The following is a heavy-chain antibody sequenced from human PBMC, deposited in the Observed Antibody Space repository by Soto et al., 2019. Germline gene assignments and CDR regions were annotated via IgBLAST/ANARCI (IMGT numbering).Heavy chain of an antibody. Sequence: QVQLVQSGAEVKKPGASVKVSCKASGYTFTSYGISWVRQAPGQGLEWMGWISAYNGNTNYAQKLQGRVTMTTDTTTSTAYMELRSLGSDDTAVYYCARDLYPIAAAVHMNWFDPWGQGTLVTVSS. CDR3: ARDLYPIAAAVHMNWFDP. V-gene: IGHV1-18*01. J-gene: IGHJ5*02. CDR2: ISAYNGNT. CDR1: GYTFTSYG. D-gene: IGHD6-13*01.